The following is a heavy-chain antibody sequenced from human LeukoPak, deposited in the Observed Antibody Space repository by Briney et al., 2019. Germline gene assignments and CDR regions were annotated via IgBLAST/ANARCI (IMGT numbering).Heavy chain of an antibody. Sequence: SETLSLTCAVYGGSFSGYYWSWIRQPPGKGLEWIGEINHSGSTNYNPSLKSRVTISVDTSKNQFSLKLSSVTAADTAVYYCARVGRYFDWLLQGDFDYWGQGTLVTVSS. CDR3: ARVGRYFDWLLQGDFDY. J-gene: IGHJ4*02. CDR1: GGSFSGYY. CDR2: INHSGST. V-gene: IGHV4-34*01. D-gene: IGHD3-9*01.